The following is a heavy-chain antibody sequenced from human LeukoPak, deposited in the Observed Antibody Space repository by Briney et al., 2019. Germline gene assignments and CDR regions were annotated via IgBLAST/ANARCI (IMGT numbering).Heavy chain of an antibody. V-gene: IGHV3-23*01. CDR2: VSGADGTT. CDR1: GFTFSAYG. D-gene: IGHD3-10*01. Sequence: PGGSLRLSCAASGFTFSAYGMSWVRQSPRKGLEWVSGVSGADGTTYYADSVKGRFTISRDNSKSTLYLQMNNLRAEDTAVYYCAKDLFRGAWFGESPRDWFDPWGQGTLVTVSS. CDR3: AKDLFRGAWFGESPRDWFDP. J-gene: IGHJ5*02.